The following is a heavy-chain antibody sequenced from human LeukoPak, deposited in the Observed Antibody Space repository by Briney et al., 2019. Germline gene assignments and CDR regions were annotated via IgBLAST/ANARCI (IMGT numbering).Heavy chain of an antibody. V-gene: IGHV3-23*01. CDR2: ISHGVGTT. CDR1: GFTFNSSA. Sequence: GGSLRLSCAASGFTFNSSAMSWVRQAPGKGLEWVSAISHGVGTTYYADSVKGRFTISRDNSKNTLYLQMNSLRAEDTAVYYCAKGRYDSSGYYFSWWGQGTLVTVSS. D-gene: IGHD3-22*01. CDR3: AKGRYDSSGYYFSW. J-gene: IGHJ4*02.